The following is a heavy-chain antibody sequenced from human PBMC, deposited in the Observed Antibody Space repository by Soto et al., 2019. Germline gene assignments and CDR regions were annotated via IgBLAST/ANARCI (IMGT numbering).Heavy chain of an antibody. Sequence: SVKVSCKASGYTFTTYNINWVRQATGQGLEWMGWMNPNSGNTGYAQKFQDRITLTRDTSITTAYMELSSLRSDDTAVYFCVRYGVAANYWGQGTLVTVSS. CDR3: VRYGVAANY. D-gene: IGHD3-10*01. V-gene: IGHV1-8*01. CDR2: MNPNSGNT. CDR1: GYTFTTYN. J-gene: IGHJ4*02.